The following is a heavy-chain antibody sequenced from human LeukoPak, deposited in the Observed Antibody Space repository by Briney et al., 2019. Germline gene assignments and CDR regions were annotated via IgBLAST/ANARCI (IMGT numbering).Heavy chain of an antibody. CDR2: IYYTGNT. Sequence: PSETLSLTCTVSGVSISSSYSYWGWIRQPPGMGLEWIGSIYYTGNTYYNASLKSQVFISIDTSKNQFSLKLTSVTAADTAVYYCARQTGSGLFILPGGQGTLVTVSS. V-gene: IGHV4-39*01. J-gene: IGHJ4*02. CDR1: GVSISSSYSY. D-gene: IGHD3/OR15-3a*01. CDR3: ARQTGSGLFILP.